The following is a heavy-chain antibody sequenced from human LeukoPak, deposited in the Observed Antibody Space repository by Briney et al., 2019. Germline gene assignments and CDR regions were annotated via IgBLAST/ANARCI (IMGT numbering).Heavy chain of an antibody. CDR1: GGSISSYY. Sequence: SETLSLTCTVSGGSISSYYWSWIRQPAGKGLEWIGRIYTSGSTNYNPSLKSRVTMSVDTSKNQFSLRLSSVTAADTAVYYCARQDYYDSDSSGYYLFDYWGQGTLVTVSS. D-gene: IGHD3-22*01. J-gene: IGHJ4*02. CDR3: ARQDYYDSDSSGYYLFDY. V-gene: IGHV4-4*07. CDR2: IYTSGST.